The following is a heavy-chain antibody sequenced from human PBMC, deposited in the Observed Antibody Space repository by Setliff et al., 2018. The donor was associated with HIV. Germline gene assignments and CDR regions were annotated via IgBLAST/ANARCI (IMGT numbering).Heavy chain of an antibody. V-gene: IGHV3-9*01. Sequence: GGSLRLSCAASGFTFDDYAMHWVRQTPGKGLEWVSSISWNSGTMYYADSVKGRFTISRDNAKNSLFLQMNSLTAEDTAVYYCARDPRASYLSYYYYHYLDVWGKGTTVTVSS. CDR3: ARDPRASYLSYYYYHYLDV. CDR2: ISWNSGTM. D-gene: IGHD3-16*02. J-gene: IGHJ6*03. CDR1: GFTFDDYA.